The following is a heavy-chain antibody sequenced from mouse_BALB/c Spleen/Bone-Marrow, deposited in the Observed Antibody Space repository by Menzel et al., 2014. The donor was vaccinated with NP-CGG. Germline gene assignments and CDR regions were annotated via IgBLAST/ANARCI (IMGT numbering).Heavy chain of an antibody. J-gene: IGHJ4*01. V-gene: IGHV1-7*01. CDR1: GYTFTSYW. CDR3: ANTSYYAMDY. CDR2: INPSNGYT. Sequence: QVQLQQSGAELAKPGASVKMSCKASGYTFTSYWMHWVKQRPGQGLEWIGYINPSNGYTEYNKKLKDKATLTADKSSSTACMQLSSLTSEDSAVYYCANTSYYAMDYWGQGTSVTVSS.